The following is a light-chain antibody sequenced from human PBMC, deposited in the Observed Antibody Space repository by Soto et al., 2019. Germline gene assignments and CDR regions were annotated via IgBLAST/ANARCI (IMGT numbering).Light chain of an antibody. Sequence: EIVLTQSPGTLSLSPGERATLSCRASQSVSNNHLAWYQQKAGQPPRRLIYGASSRATGTPDRFSGSGSGTDFTLTISRLEPEDFAVYYCQQYGSSPITFGQGTRLEIK. CDR1: QSVSNNH. J-gene: IGKJ5*01. CDR3: QQYGSSPIT. CDR2: GAS. V-gene: IGKV3-20*01.